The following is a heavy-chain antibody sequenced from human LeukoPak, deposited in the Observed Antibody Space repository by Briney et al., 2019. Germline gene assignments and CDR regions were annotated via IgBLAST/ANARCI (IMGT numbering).Heavy chain of an antibody. CDR1: GFTFSNAG. Sequence: GGSLRLSCGASGFTFSNAGMSCVRQAPGKGLEWVGRIKSKTDGGTTDYAAPVKGRFTISRDDSKNTLYLQMNSLKTEDTAVYYCTGHDYYDSSGYWPFDYWGQGTLVTVSS. CDR3: TGHDYYDSSGYWPFDY. D-gene: IGHD3-22*01. J-gene: IGHJ4*02. CDR2: IKSKTDGGTT. V-gene: IGHV3-15*01.